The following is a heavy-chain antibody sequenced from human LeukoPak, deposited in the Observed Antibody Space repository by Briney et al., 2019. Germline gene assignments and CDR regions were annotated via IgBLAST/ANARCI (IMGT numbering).Heavy chain of an antibody. CDR1: GYSLSAYW. D-gene: IGHD2-8*01. V-gene: IGHV5-10-1*01. Sequence: GESLRISCQGSGYSLSAYWITWVRQMPGKGLEWMGRIDPSDSHINYSASFQGHVTISVDKSISTAYLQWSSLKASDTAMYYCASVYAGDFDYWGQGTLVTVSS. J-gene: IGHJ4*02. CDR3: ASVYAGDFDY. CDR2: IDPSDSHI.